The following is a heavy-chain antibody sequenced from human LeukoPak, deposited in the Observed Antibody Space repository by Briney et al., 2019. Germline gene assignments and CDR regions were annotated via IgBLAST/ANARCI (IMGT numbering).Heavy chain of an antibody. V-gene: IGHV3-74*01. CDR2: IDTDGSFT. CDR3: AKNFFGVVIIYEGDAFDI. D-gene: IGHD3-3*01. J-gene: IGHJ3*02. Sequence: GGSLRLSCAASGFTFSSYWMHWVRQAPGKGLVWVSRIDTDGSFTSYADSVRGRFTISRDNAKNTLYLQMNSLRAEDTAVYYCAKNFFGVVIIYEGDAFDIWGQGTMVTVSS. CDR1: GFTFSSYW.